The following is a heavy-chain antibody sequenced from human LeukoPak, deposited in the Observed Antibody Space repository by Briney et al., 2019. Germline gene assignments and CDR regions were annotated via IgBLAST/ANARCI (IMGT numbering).Heavy chain of an antibody. J-gene: IGHJ3*02. CDR2: INHSGST. CDR3: ARADDSSGFLTYDAFDI. CDR1: GGSFSGYY. V-gene: IGHV4-34*01. Sequence: SETLSLTCAVYGGSFSGYYWSWIRQPPGKGLEWIGEINHSGSTNYNPSLKSRVTISVDTSKNQFSLKLRSVTDADTAVYYCARADDSSGFLTYDAFDIWGQGTMVTVSS. D-gene: IGHD3-22*01.